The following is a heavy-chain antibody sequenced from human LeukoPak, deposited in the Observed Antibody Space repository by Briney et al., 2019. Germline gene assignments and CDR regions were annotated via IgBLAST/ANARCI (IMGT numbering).Heavy chain of an antibody. CDR3: TKDQSGTAYYYYYGMDV. D-gene: IGHD1-14*01. V-gene: IGHV3-23*01. Sequence: GGSLRLSCAASGFTFSSYAMSWVRRAPGKGLEWVSAISGSGGSTYYADSVKGRFTISRDNSKNTLYLQMNSLRAEDTAVYYYTKDQSGTAYYYYYGMDVWGQGTTVTVSS. J-gene: IGHJ6*02. CDR2: ISGSGGST. CDR1: GFTFSSYA.